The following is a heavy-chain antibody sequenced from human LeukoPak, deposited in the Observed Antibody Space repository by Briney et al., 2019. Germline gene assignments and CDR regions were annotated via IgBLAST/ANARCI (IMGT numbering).Heavy chain of an antibody. CDR3: ARATTRVYDSSGLYYFDY. CDR2: INWNGGST. CDR1: GFTFDDYG. Sequence: PGGSLRLSCAASGFTFDDYGMSWVRHAPGKGLEWVSGINWNGGSTGYADSVKGRFTISRDNAKNSLYLQMNSLRAEDTALYYCARATTRVYDSSGLYYFDYWGQGTLVTVSS. D-gene: IGHD3-22*01. V-gene: IGHV3-20*04. J-gene: IGHJ4*02.